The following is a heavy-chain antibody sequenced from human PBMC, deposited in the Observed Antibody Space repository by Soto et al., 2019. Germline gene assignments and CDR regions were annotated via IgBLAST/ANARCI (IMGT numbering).Heavy chain of an antibody. CDR1: XXTXSXXX. J-gene: IGHJ6*01. Sequence: GGXLRLSCAXXXXTXSXXXXNWVRHAAGKGLEWVSAIGTAGDTYYSDSVKGRFTISRENAKNSFYLQMNSLRAEDTAVYYCARTRFLDVWGQGTT. CDR2: IGTAGDT. V-gene: IGHV3-13*01. CDR3: ARTRFLDV.